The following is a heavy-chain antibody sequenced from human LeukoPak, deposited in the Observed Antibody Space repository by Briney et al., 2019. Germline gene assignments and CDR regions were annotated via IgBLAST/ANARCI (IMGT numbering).Heavy chain of an antibody. CDR1: GGSISSYY. J-gene: IGHJ2*01. V-gene: IGHV4-59*08. Sequence: KPSETLSLTCTVSGGSISSYYWSWIRQPPGKGLEWIGYIYYSGSTNYNPSLKSRVTISVDTSKNQFSLRLNSVTAADTAVYYCARRSGSGWYWYFDLWGRGTLVTVSS. D-gene: IGHD6-19*01. CDR3: ARRSGSGWYWYFDL. CDR2: IYYSGST.